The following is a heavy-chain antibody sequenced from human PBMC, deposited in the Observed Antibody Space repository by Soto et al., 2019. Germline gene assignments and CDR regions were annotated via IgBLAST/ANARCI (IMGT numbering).Heavy chain of an antibody. D-gene: IGHD1-26*01. CDR3: ARDAYSGSYLGAFDI. J-gene: IGHJ3*02. CDR1: GFTFSDYY. Sequence: QVQLVESGGGLVKPGGSLRLSCAASGFTFSDYYMSWIRQAPGKGLEWVSYISSSSSYTNYSDSVKGRFTISRDNAKNSLYLQMNSLRAEDTAVYYCARDAYSGSYLGAFDIWGQGTTVTVSS. V-gene: IGHV3-11*06. CDR2: ISSSSSYT.